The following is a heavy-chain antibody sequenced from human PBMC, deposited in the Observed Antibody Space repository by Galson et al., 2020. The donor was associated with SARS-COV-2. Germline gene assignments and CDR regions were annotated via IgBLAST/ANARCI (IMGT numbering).Heavy chain of an antibody. CDR3: ARDPQTLDRIMITFGGVIVTNWYFDL. CDR1: GFTFSSYA. V-gene: IGHV3-30*04. J-gene: IGHJ2*01. D-gene: IGHD3-16*02. CDR2: ISYDGSNK. Sequence: GGSLRLSCAASGFTFSSYAMHWVRQAPGKGLEWVAVISYDGSNKYYADSVKGRFTISRDNSKNTLYLQMNSLRAKDTAVYYCARDPQTLDRIMITFGGVIVTNWYFDLWGRGTLVTVSS.